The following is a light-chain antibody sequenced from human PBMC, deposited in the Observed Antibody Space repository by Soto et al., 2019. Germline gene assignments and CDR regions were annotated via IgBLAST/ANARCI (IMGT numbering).Light chain of an antibody. CDR2: AAS. V-gene: IGKV1-39*01. J-gene: IGKJ1*01. Sequence: DIQMTQSPSSLSASVGDRVTITCRASQSISSYLNWYQQKPGKAPKLLIYAASSLQSGVPSRFSGSGSGTDFTLTISSLQPEDFATYYCQQSYSTPGGAFGQGTKV. CDR3: QQSYSTPGGA. CDR1: QSISSY.